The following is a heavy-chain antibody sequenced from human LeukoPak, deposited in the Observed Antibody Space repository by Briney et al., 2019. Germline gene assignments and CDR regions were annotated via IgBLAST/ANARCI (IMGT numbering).Heavy chain of an antibody. CDR3: ARDGSSAWYFDY. D-gene: IGHD6-19*01. V-gene: IGHV4-59*01. J-gene: IGHJ4*02. Sequence: SETLSLTCTVSGGSISSYYWSWIRQPPGKGLEWIGYIYYSGSTNYNPSLKSRVTISVDTSKNQFSLKLSSVTAADTAVYYCARDGSSAWYFDYWGQGTLVTVSS. CDR1: GGSISSYY. CDR2: IYYSGST.